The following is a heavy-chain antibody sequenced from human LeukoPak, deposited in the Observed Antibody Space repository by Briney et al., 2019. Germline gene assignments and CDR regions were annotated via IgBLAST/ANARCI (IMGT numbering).Heavy chain of an antibody. J-gene: IGHJ4*02. Sequence: PGGSLRLSCAASGFTFSSYWMHWVRQAPGKGLVWISRLSPDGSSSIYADSVKGRFTISRDNSKNTLYLQMNSLRGEDTAVYYCASGEWPQDYWGQGTLVTVSS. CDR3: ASGEWPQDY. D-gene: IGHD3-10*01. V-gene: IGHV3-74*01. CDR1: GFTFSSYW. CDR2: LSPDGSSS.